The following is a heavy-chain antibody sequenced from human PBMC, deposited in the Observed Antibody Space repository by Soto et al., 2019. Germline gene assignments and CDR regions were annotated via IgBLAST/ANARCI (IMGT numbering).Heavy chain of an antibody. CDR3: AKVSDRHYAMDV. V-gene: IGHV3-30*18. J-gene: IGHJ6*02. CDR2: IAYDGTNK. Sequence: GGSLRLSCAASGFTFNTYGMHWVRQAPGEGREWGAVIAYDGTNKYYRDSVKGRFTVSTDNSKNTLYLLMNSLRPEETAVYYCAKVSDRHYAMDVWGQGTTVTVS. CDR1: GFTFNTYG.